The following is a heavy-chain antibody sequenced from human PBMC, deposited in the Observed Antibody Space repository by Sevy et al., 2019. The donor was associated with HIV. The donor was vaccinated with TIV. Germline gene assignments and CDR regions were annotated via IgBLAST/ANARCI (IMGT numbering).Heavy chain of an antibody. CDR2: IYSDGST. V-gene: IGHV3-66*01. CDR3: ARGGTIFGLVRHYFDY. Sequence: GGSLRLSCAASGFSVNSNYMTWVRQAPGKGLDWVSIIYSDGSTKYADALKGRFTIWRDNSKNTMYLQMNSLRVEDTAVYYCARGGTIFGLVRHYFDYWGQGTLVTVSS. D-gene: IGHD3-3*01. J-gene: IGHJ4*02. CDR1: GFSVNSNY.